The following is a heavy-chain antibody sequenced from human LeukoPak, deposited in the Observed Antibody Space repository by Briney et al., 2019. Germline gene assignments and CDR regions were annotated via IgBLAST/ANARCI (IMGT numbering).Heavy chain of an antibody. Sequence: GGSLRLSCAASGFTFSSYGMSWVRQAPGKGLEWVSAISGSGGNTYYADSVKGRFTISRDNSKNTLYLQMNSLRAEDTAVYYCAKRRGLELLYYYYMDVWGKGTTVTVSS. V-gene: IGHV3-23*01. CDR3: AKRRGLELLYYYYMDV. D-gene: IGHD1-7*01. CDR1: GFTFSSYG. J-gene: IGHJ6*03. CDR2: ISGSGGNT.